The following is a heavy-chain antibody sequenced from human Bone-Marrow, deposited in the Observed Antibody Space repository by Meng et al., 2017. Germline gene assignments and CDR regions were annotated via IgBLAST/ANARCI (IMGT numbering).Heavy chain of an antibody. CDR2: INPYNGDT. Sequence: QVQLRQAGAEVKKPGDSLKVSCKPSGYNFPDYYIHWGRRAPGQGHERVGRINPYNGDTHYAQKFQARVTMTGDTSISTAYMELGGLRSDDTAMYYCARDEDISAAGKLFGDYWGQGTLVTVSS. CDR3: ARDEDISAAGKLFGDY. V-gene: IGHV1-2*06. CDR1: GYNFPDYY. J-gene: IGHJ4*02. D-gene: IGHD6-13*01.